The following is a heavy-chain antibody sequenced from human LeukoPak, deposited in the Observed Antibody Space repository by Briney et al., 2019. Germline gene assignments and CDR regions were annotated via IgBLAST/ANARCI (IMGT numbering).Heavy chain of an antibody. CDR2: VYTSGST. Sequence: SETLSLTCTVSGGSISSYYWSWIRQPAGKGLEWIGRVYTSGSTNYNPSLKSRFTMSVDTSKNQFSLKLSSVTAADTAVYYCAREKTYYDFWSGYPQPSPYYYYGMDVWGQGTTVTVSS. CDR1: GGSISSYY. CDR3: AREKTYYDFWSGYPQPSPYYYYGMDV. D-gene: IGHD3-3*01. J-gene: IGHJ6*02. V-gene: IGHV4-4*07.